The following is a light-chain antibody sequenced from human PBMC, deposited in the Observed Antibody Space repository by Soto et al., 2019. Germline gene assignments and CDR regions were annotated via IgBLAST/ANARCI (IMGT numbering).Light chain of an antibody. V-gene: IGKV3-11*01. CDR1: QSVSSY. Sequence: EIVLTQSPATLSLSPGERATPSCRASQSVSSYLVWYQQQPGQGPRLLIYDASNSATGIPARFSGSGSGTDVAITISSLEPEDVAVYYCQQRINRPYTFGQGTKLEIK. CDR2: DAS. CDR3: QQRINRPYT. J-gene: IGKJ2*01.